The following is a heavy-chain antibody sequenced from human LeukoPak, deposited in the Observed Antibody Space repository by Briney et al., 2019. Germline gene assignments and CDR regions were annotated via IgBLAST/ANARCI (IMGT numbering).Heavy chain of an antibody. Sequence: PSETLSLTCTVSGGSISSGDYYWSWIRQPPGKGLEWIGYIYYSGSTYYNPSLKSRVTISVDTSTNQFSLKLSSVTAADTAVYYCARASSGWYLDYWGQGTLVTVSS. CDR1: GGSISSGDYY. V-gene: IGHV4-30-4*08. D-gene: IGHD6-19*01. CDR3: ARASSGWYLDY. J-gene: IGHJ4*02. CDR2: IYYSGST.